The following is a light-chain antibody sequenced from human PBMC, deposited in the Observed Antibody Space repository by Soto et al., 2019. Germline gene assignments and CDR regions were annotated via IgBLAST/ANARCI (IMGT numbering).Light chain of an antibody. J-gene: IGKJ5*01. CDR3: QQYGSSLIT. V-gene: IGKV3-20*01. CDR2: GAS. CDR1: QSVNIY. Sequence: EIVLTQSPATLSFSPGEGSTLSCRASQSVNIYLAWYQQKPGQAPRLLIYGASSRATGIPDRFSGSGSGTDFTLTISRLEPEDFAVYYCQQYGSSLITFGQGTRLEIK.